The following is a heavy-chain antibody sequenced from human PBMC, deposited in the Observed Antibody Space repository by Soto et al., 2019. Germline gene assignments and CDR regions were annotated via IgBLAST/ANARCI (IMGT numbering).Heavy chain of an antibody. Sequence: GGSLRLSCAASGFTFSSYDMHWVRQAPGKGLEWVSPISSSGSSMYYADSVKGRFTISRDNAKNSLYLQMNSLGAEDTAVYFCVTDLNWQGHWGQGTLVTVSS. J-gene: IGHJ4*02. CDR2: ISSSGSSM. CDR3: VTDLNWQGH. V-gene: IGHV3-48*01. CDR1: GFTFSSYD.